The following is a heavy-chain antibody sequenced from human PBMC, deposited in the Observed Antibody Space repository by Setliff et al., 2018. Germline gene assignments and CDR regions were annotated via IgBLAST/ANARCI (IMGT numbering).Heavy chain of an antibody. D-gene: IGHD2-8*02. CDR1: GYDFSSYF. CDR3: ARETSSGPRIDP. V-gene: IGHV1-2*02. J-gene: IGHJ5*02. Sequence: ASVKVSCKPSGYDFSSYFIYWLRKAPGQGLEWMGWINPNSGDTNYSQRFQGRVTMIIDTSTRTVYMELTRLRSDDTAIYYCARETSSGPRIDPWGQGTQVTVSS. CDR2: INPNSGDT.